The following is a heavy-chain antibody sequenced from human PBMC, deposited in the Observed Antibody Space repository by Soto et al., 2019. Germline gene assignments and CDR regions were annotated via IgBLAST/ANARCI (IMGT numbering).Heavy chain of an antibody. D-gene: IGHD3-22*01. CDR3: ARPRSYYDSSGSILPFIDY. CDR2: IYPGDSDT. V-gene: IGHV5-51*01. CDR1: GYSFTSYW. J-gene: IGHJ4*02. Sequence: GESLKISCKGSGYSFTSYWIGWVRQMPGKGLEWMGIIYPGDSDTRYSPSFQGQVTISADKSISTAYLQWSSLKASDTAMYYCARPRSYYDSSGSILPFIDYWGQGTLVTVSS.